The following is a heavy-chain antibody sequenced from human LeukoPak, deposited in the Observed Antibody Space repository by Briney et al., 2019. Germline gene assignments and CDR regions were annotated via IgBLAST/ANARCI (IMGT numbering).Heavy chain of an antibody. CDR2: IWYDGSNQ. D-gene: IGHD6-19*01. CDR3: ARGRGIAVAGTDY. Sequence: GRSLRLSCAASGFTFSSYGMHWVRQAPGKGLEWVAVIWYDGSNQDYADSVKGRFTIFRDNTKNTLYLQMNSLRAEDTAVYYCARGRGIAVAGTDYWGQGTLVIVSS. J-gene: IGHJ4*02. V-gene: IGHV3-33*01. CDR1: GFTFSSYG.